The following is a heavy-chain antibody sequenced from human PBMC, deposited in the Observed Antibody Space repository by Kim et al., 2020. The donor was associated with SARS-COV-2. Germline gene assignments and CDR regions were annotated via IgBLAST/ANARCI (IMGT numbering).Heavy chain of an antibody. D-gene: IGHD4-17*01. V-gene: IGHV3-15*01. Sequence: PVKARLTISREDSKNTLYLQMNSLKTEDTAVYDCTTDYGGNSGGAFDIWGQGTMVTVSS. J-gene: IGHJ3*02. CDR3: TTDYGGNSGGAFDI.